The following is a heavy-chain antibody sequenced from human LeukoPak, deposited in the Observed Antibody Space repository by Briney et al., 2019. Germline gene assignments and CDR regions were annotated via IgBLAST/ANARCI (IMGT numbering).Heavy chain of an antibody. CDR3: VREARGYHYTYFDY. Sequence: PGGSLRLSCTASGLTLGGHDMHWVRQTTGDGLEWGAAVSAGHHAFYAGSVKGRFTVSREDAKNSLFLQMNSLRAGDTAIYYCVREARGYHYTYFDYWGQGSLVTVSS. V-gene: IGHV3-13*01. J-gene: IGHJ4*02. CDR2: VSAGHHA. CDR1: GLTLGGHD. D-gene: IGHD5-18*01.